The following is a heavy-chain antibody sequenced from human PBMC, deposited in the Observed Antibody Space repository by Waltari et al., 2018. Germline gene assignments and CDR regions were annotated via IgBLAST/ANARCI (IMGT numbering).Heavy chain of an antibody. Sequence: QLQLQESGPGLVKPSETLSLTCTVSGGAHSSSSYYWGWIRQPPGKGQEWNGRIDYSGRTYYNPSLKSRVTISVDTSKNQFSLKLSSVTAADTAVYYCARIGGYDRDYFDYWGQGTLVTVSS. D-gene: IGHD5-12*01. CDR3: ARIGGYDRDYFDY. CDR2: IDYSGRT. J-gene: IGHJ4*02. CDR1: GGAHSSSSYY. V-gene: IGHV4-39*01.